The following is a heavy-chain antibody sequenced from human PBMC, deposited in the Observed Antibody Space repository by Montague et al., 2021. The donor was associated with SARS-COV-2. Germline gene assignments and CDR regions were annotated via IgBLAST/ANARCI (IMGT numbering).Heavy chain of an antibody. CDR1: GGSSSGYY. Sequence: SETLSLTCAVYGGSSSGYYWSWIRQPPGKGLEWIGEINHNGSTNYNPSLKSRVTMSVDTSKNQFSLKLSSVTAADTAVYYCARANGYYFDYWGQGTLVTVSS. D-gene: IGHD2-8*01. J-gene: IGHJ4*02. CDR3: ARANGYYFDY. CDR2: INHNGST. V-gene: IGHV4-34*01.